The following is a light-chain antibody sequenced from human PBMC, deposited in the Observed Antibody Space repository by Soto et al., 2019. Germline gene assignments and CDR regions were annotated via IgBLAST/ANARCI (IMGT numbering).Light chain of an antibody. V-gene: IGKV3-20*01. Sequence: EIVLTQSPGTLSLSPGERATLSCRASQSVGSGYFAWYQQKPDQAPRLLIYGTSSRATDIPNRFSGSASGTDFPLTISRLEPEDFAVYYCQQYASSPFTFGPGTKVDIK. J-gene: IGKJ3*01. CDR3: QQYASSPFT. CDR1: QSVGSGY. CDR2: GTS.